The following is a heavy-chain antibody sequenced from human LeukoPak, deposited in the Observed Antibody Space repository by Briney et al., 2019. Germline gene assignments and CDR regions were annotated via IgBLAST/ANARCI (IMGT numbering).Heavy chain of an antibody. CDR3: TSRGTVIAAAGTQTSNY. V-gene: IGHV3-21*01. CDR1: GFTFSSYS. D-gene: IGHD6-13*01. CDR2: ISSTSSYI. J-gene: IGHJ4*02. Sequence: GGSLRLSCAASGFTFSSYSMNWVRQAPGKGLEWVSSISSTSSYIYYADSVKGRFTISRDNAKNSLYLQMNSLRAEDTAVYYCTSRGTVIAAAGTQTSNYWGQGTLVTVSS.